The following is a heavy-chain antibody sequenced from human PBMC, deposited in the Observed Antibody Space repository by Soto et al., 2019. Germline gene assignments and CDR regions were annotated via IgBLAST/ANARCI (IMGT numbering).Heavy chain of an antibody. Sequence: PGGSLRLSCVTSGMTFADYNMNWVRQAPGKGLEWVSTISRSSTYFYYADSVEGRFTVSRDDAKNSLFLHMGGLTTDDTGVYFCVRDISGPAERNWFDPWGQGTLVTVSS. CDR2: ISRSSTYF. J-gene: IGHJ5*02. D-gene: IGHD6-19*01. V-gene: IGHV3-21*01. CDR1: GMTFADYN. CDR3: VRDISGPAERNWFDP.